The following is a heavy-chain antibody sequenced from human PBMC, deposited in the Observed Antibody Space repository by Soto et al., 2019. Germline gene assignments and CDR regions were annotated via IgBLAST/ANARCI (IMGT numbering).Heavy chain of an antibody. CDR3: ARVKASRPGDYYYNSSMDD. CDR2: IIPIFGTA. J-gene: IGHJ6*02. CDR1: GGTFSSYA. D-gene: IGHD1-26*01. V-gene: IGHV1-69*06. Sequence: SVKVSCKASGGTFSSYAISWVRQAPGQGLEWMGGIIPIFGTANYAQKFQGRVTITADKSTSTPYMELSSLRSEDTAVYYCARVKASRPGDYYYNSSMDDWGQGTTVTVSS.